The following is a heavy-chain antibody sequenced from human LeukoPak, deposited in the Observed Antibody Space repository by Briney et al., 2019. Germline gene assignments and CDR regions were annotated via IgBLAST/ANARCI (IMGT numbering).Heavy chain of an antibody. Sequence: PSETLSLTCTVSGGSISSYYWSWIRQPPGKGLEWIGYIYYSGGTNYNPSLKSRVTISVDTSKNQFSLKLSSVTAADTAVYYCARPLDYGDGYVIWGQGTMVTVSS. CDR1: GGSISSYY. D-gene: IGHD4-17*01. J-gene: IGHJ3*02. CDR2: IYYSGGT. CDR3: ARPLDYGDGYVI. V-gene: IGHV4-59*01.